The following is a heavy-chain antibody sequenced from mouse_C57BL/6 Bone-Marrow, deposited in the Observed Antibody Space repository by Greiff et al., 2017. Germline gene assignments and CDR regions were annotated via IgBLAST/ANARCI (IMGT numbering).Heavy chain of an antibody. CDR3: TRHSRDYYAMDY. J-gene: IGHJ4*01. Sequence: EVKVEESGGGLVQPGGSMKLSCAASGFTFSDAWMDWVRQSPEKGLEWVAEIRNKANNHATYYAESVKGRFTISRDDSKSSVYLQMNSLRAEDTGIYYCTRHSRDYYAMDYWGQGTSVTVSS. CDR2: IRNKANNHAT. V-gene: IGHV6-6*01. CDR1: GFTFSDAW.